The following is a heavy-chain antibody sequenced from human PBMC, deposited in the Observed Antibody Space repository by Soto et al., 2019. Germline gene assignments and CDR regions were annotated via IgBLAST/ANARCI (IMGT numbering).Heavy chain of an antibody. Sequence: GGSLRLSCAASGFTFSDYYMSWIRQAPGKGLEWVSYISSSGSTIYYADSVKGRFTISRDNAKNSLYLQMNSLRAEDTAVYYCARTSSSGSPAHRFDPWGQGTLVTVSS. V-gene: IGHV3-11*01. J-gene: IGHJ5*02. CDR1: GFTFSDYY. CDR3: ARTSSSGSPAHRFDP. CDR2: ISSSGSTI. D-gene: IGHD2-15*01.